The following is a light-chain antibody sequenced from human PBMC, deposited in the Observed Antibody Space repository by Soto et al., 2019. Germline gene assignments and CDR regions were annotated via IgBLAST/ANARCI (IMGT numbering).Light chain of an antibody. CDR3: SSYTTGNTRVA. CDR2: EVS. CDR1: TSDIGGYNY. J-gene: IGLJ2*01. V-gene: IGLV2-14*01. Sequence: QSALTQPASVAGSPGQSITISCTGTTSDIGGYNYVSWYQQHPGKAPKLIIYEVSNRPSGISYRFSGSKSANTASLTISGLQAEDEADYYCSSYTTGNTRVAFCGGTKVTVL.